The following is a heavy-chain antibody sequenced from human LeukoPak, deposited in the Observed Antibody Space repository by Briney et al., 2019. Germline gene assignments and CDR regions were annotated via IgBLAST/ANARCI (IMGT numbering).Heavy chain of an antibody. J-gene: IGHJ6*04. Sequence: GGSLRLSCAASGFTFSSYWVSWVRQAPGKGLEWVANIKQDGSEKYYVDSVKGRFTISRDNAKNSLYLQMNSLRAEDTATYYCAKSYLSYYGMDLWGKGTTVTVSS. CDR3: AKSYLSYYGMDL. V-gene: IGHV3-7*03. D-gene: IGHD3-16*02. CDR2: IKQDGSEK. CDR1: GFTFSSYW.